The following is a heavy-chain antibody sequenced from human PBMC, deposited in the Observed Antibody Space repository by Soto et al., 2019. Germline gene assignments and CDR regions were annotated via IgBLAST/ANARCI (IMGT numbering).Heavy chain of an antibody. D-gene: IGHD5-12*01. CDR1: GFSLSTSGMC. V-gene: IGHV2-70*01. CDR2: IDWEDDK. J-gene: IGHJ3*02. CDR3: ARLPRGGRLDGYNFREAFDI. Sequence: GSGPTLVNPTQTLTLTCTFSGFSLSTSGMCVSWIRQSPGKALEWLALIDWEDDKYYSTSLKTRLTISKDTSKNQVVLSVTNMEPVDTATCYCARLPRGGRLDGYNFREAFDIWGQGTVVTVSS.